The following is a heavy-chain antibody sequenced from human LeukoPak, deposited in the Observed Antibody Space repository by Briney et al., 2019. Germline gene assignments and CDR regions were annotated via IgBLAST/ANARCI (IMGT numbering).Heavy chain of an antibody. Sequence: SETLSLTCTVSGGSISSGGYYWSWIRQHPGKGLEWIGYIYYSGSTYYNPSLKSRVTIPVDTSKNQFSLKLSSVTAADTAVYYCARAVDGSGSPYYFDYWGQGTLVTVSS. CDR2: IYYSGST. D-gene: IGHD3-10*01. J-gene: IGHJ4*02. CDR3: ARAVDGSGSPYYFDY. V-gene: IGHV4-31*03. CDR1: GGSISSGGYY.